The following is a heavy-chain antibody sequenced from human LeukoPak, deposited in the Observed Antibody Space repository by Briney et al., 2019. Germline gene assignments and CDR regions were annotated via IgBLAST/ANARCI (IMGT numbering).Heavy chain of an antibody. CDR1: GGSISSSNC. D-gene: IGHD6-13*01. CDR3: ARITAAAASPFDP. J-gene: IGHJ5*02. Sequence: SATLSLTCAVSGGSISSSNCSSWVRHPPPKGLDWSGEIYHSGGTNYNPSLTSRVTISVDKSKNQFSLKLSSVTAADTAVYYCARITAAAASPFDPWGQGTLVTVSS. CDR2: IYHSGGT. V-gene: IGHV4-4*02.